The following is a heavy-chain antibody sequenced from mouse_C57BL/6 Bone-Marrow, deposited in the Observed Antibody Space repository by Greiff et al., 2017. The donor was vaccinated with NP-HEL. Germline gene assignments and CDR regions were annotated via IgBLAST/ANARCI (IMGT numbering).Heavy chain of an antibody. CDR2: IDPNSGGT. Sequence: PGRGLEWIGRIDPNSGGTKYNEKFKSKATLTVDKPSSTAYMQLSSLTSEDSAVYYCARESSSYDYWYFDVWGTGTTVTVSS. D-gene: IGHD1-1*01. J-gene: IGHJ1*03. V-gene: IGHV1-72*01. CDR3: ARESSSYDYWYFDV.